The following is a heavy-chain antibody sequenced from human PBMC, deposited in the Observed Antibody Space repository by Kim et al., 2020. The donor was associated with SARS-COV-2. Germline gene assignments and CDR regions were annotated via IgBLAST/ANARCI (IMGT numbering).Heavy chain of an antibody. J-gene: IGHJ2*01. CDR3: ARHTGTVTTRLLWYFDL. V-gene: IGHV4-59*08. D-gene: IGHD4-4*01. CDR2: IYYSGST. Sequence: SETLSLTCTVSGGSISSYYWSWIRQPPGKGLEWIGYIYYSGSTNYNPSLKSRVTISVDTSKNQFSLKLSSVTAADTAVYYCARHTGTVTTRLLWYFDLWGRGTLVTVSS. CDR1: GGSISSYY.